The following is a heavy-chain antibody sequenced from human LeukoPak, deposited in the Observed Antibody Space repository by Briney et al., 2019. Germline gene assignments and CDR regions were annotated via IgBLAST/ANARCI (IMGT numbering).Heavy chain of an antibody. CDR1: GFTFSSYG. CDR3: AKDSLRTVPKASFDS. V-gene: IGHV3-30*18. CDR2: ISYDGSNT. Sequence: PGGSLRLSCAASGFTFSSYGMHWVRQAPDKGLEWVAVISYDGSNTYYADSVKGRFTISRDNSKNTLFLQMNSLRAEDRAVYYCAKDSLRTVPKASFDSWGQGTLVTVSS. J-gene: IGHJ4*02. D-gene: IGHD2-2*01.